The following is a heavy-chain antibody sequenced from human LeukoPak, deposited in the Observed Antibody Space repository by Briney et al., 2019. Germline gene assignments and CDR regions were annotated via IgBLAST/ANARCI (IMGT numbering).Heavy chain of an antibody. CDR2: INHSGST. V-gene: IGHV4-34*01. CDR1: GGSFSGYY. D-gene: IGHD3-16*02. Sequence: SETLSLTCAVYGGSFSGYYWSWIRQPPGKGLEWIGEINHSGSTNYNPSLKSRVTISVDTSKNQFTLKLSSVTAADTAVYYCARAEIKLYNQRRYYFDYWGQGTLVTVSS. CDR3: ARAEIKLYNQRRYYFDY. J-gene: IGHJ4*02.